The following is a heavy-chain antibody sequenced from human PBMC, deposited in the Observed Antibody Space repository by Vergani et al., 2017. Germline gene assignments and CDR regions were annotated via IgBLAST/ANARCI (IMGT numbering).Heavy chain of an antibody. J-gene: IGHJ5*02. CDR3: AKDRGHCSGGSCYWFDP. Sequence: EVQLLESGGGLVQPGGSLRLSCAASGFTFSSYAMSWVRQAPGKGLEWVSAISGSGGSTYYAASVKGRFTISRDNSKNTLYLQMNSLRAEDTAVYYCAKDRGHCSGGSCYWFDPWGQGTLVTVSS. D-gene: IGHD2-15*01. CDR2: ISGSGGST. CDR1: GFTFSSYA. V-gene: IGHV3-23*01.